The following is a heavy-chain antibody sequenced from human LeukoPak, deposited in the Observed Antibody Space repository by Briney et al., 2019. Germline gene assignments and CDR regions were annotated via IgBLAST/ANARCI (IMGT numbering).Heavy chain of an antibody. V-gene: IGHV4-59*01. J-gene: IGHJ5*02. CDR2: IHYSRST. CDR3: ARTINWFDP. CDR1: GGSISSYY. Sequence: TSETLSLTCSVAGGSISSYYWSWIRQPPGKGLEWIGYIHYSRSTNYNPSLKSRVTISVDTSKNQFSLKLSSVTAADTAVYYCARTINWFDPWGQGTLVTVSS.